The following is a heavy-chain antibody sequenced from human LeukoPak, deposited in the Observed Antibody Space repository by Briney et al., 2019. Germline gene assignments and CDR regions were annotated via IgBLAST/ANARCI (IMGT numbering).Heavy chain of an antibody. CDR3: ARILTYYDFWSGYNYYGMDV. CDR1: GYTFTGYY. V-gene: IGHV1-2*06. Sequence: GASVKVSCKASGYTFTGYYMHWVRQAPGQGLEWMGRINPNSGGTNYAQKFQGRVTMTRNTSISTAYMELSSLRSEDTAVYYCARILTYYDFWSGYNYYGMDVWGQGTTVTVSS. D-gene: IGHD3-3*01. CDR2: INPNSGGT. J-gene: IGHJ6*02.